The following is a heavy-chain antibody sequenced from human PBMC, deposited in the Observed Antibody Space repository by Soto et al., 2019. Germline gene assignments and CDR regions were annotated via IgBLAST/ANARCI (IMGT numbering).Heavy chain of an antibody. CDR3: ATDLNYFRVLCNWFDS. V-gene: IGHV1-18*04. CDR2: ISGNNGAT. D-gene: IGHD3-10*01. Sequence: QVQLMQSGAEVKKPGASVKVSCKASGYTFAHYWISWVRQAPGQGLEWMGWISGNNGATNYAPKMPGRVTMTIDTSTDTAYMDLRRLTSDETAVYFCATDLNYFRVLCNWFDSCGQGTLVTVSS. CDR1: GYTFAHYW. J-gene: IGHJ5*01.